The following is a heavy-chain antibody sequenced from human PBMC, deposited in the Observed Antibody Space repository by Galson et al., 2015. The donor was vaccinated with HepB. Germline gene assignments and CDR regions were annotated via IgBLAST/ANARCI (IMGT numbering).Heavy chain of an antibody. D-gene: IGHD2-15*01. V-gene: IGHV1-69-2*01. CDR2: VDPEDGET. CDR3: ATHPVAATLGGYDF. J-gene: IGHJ4*02. Sequence: VKVSCKVSGYTFTDYYMHWVQQAPGKGLEWMGLVDPEDGETIYAEKFQGRVTITADTSTDTAYMELSSLRSEDTAVYYCATHPVAATLGGYDFWGQGTLVTVSS. CDR1: GYTFTDYY.